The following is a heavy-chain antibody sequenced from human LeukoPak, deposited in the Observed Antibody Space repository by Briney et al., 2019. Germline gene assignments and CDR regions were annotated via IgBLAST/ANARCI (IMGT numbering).Heavy chain of an antibody. J-gene: IGHJ5*02. CDR3: AKWGTAYDFWSGYLPNWFDP. CDR1: GFTFSSYA. CDR2: ISGSGGST. Sequence: GGSLRLSCAASGFTFSSYAMSWVRQAPGKGLEWVSAISGSGGSTYYADSVKGRFTISRDNSKNTLYLQMNSLRAEDTAVYYCAKWGTAYDFWSGYLPNWFDPWGQGTLVTVSS. V-gene: IGHV3-23*01. D-gene: IGHD3-3*01.